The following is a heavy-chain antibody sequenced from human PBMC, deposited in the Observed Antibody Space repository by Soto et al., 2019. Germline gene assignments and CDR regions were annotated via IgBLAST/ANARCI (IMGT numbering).Heavy chain of an antibody. CDR3: ARDHEDHWFDP. CDR1: GGTFSSYT. Sequence: QVQLVQSGAEVKKPGSSVKVSCKASGGTFSSYTISWVRQAPGQGLEWMGRIIPILGIANYAQKFQGRVTITADKSTSTAYMELSSLRSEDAAVYYCARDHEDHWFDPWGQGTLVTVSS. J-gene: IGHJ5*02. CDR2: IIPILGIA. V-gene: IGHV1-69*08.